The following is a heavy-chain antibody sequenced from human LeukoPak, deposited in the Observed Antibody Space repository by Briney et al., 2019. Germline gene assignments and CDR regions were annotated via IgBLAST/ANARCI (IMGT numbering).Heavy chain of an antibody. Sequence: SETLSLTCTVSGGSISSYYWSWIRQPPGKGLEWIGYIYYSGSTNYNPSLKSRVTISVDTSKNQFSLKLSSVTAADTAVYYCAKRSIQLGYFDYWGQGTLVTVSS. CDR1: GGSISSYY. J-gene: IGHJ4*02. V-gene: IGHV4-59*01. CDR2: IYYSGST. CDR3: AKRSIQLGYFDY. D-gene: IGHD5-18*01.